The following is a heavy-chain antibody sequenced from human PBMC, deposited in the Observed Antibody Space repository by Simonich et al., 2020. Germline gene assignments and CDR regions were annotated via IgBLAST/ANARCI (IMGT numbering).Heavy chain of an antibody. V-gene: IGHV3-48*03. D-gene: IGHD6-6*01. CDR1: GFTFSSYE. Sequence: EVQLVESGGGLVQPGGSLRLSCAASGFTFSSYEMNWVRQAPGKGLEWVSYISSSGSTIYYADSVKGRFPLSRDNAKNALYLQMNSLRAEDTAVYYCARDFRLQLVEIGTYYYYGMDVWGQGTTVTVSS. J-gene: IGHJ6*02. CDR2: ISSSGSTI. CDR3: ARDFRLQLVEIGTYYYYGMDV.